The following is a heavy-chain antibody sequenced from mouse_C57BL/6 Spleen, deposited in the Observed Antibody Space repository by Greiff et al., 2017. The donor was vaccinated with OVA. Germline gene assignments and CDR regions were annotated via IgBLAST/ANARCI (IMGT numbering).Heavy chain of an antibody. Sequence: QVQLQQPGAELVKPGASVKLSCKASGYTFTSYWLHWVKQRPGQGLEWIGMIHPNSGSTNYNEKFKSKATLTVDKSSSTAYMQLSSLTSEDSAVYYCARGPGSSPYYFDYWGQGTTLTVSS. CDR3: ARGPGSSPYYFDY. V-gene: IGHV1-64*01. CDR2: IHPNSGST. J-gene: IGHJ2*01. D-gene: IGHD1-1*01. CDR1: GYTFTSYW.